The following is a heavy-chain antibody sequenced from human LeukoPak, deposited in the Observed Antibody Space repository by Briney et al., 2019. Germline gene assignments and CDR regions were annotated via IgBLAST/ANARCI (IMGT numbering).Heavy chain of an antibody. CDR1: GFTVA. J-gene: IGHJ4*02. D-gene: IGHD3-16*01. CDR2: MHFDGTNE. Sequence: GGSLRLSCAAFGFTVAIHWVRQAPGKGLEWVAFMHFDGTNEYYADSVKGRFTLFRDNSKNTMYLQMNSLRAEDAAIYYCAKDFWVADQGGGDFWGQGTLVSVSS. V-gene: IGHV3-30*02. CDR3: AKDFWVADQGGGDF.